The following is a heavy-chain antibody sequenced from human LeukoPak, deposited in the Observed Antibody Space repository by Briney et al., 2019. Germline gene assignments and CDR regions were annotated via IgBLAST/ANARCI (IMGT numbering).Heavy chain of an antibody. D-gene: IGHD3-10*01. Sequence: GASVKVSCKSSGFTFTDEYIHWVRQAPGQGLEWMGWSSAYNGNTNYAQKLQGRVTMTTDTSTSTAYMELRSLRSDDTAVYYCARDRGAYYGSGSSADYWGQGTLVTVSS. CDR2: SSAYNGNT. CDR3: ARDRGAYYGSGSSADY. V-gene: IGHV1-18*01. J-gene: IGHJ4*02. CDR1: GFTFTDEY.